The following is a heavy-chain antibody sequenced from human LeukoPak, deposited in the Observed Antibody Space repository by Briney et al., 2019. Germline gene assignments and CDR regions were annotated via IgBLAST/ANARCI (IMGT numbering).Heavy chain of an antibody. J-gene: IGHJ6*03. CDR2: ISSSGSTI. Sequence: GGSLRLSCAASGFPFSSYEMNWVRQAPGKGLEWVSYISSSGSTIYYADSVKGRFTISRDNSKNSLYLQMNSLRAEDTALYYCAKASQDSGYDASYYMDVWGKGTTVTVSS. CDR3: AKASQDSGYDASYYMDV. V-gene: IGHV3-48*03. D-gene: IGHD5-12*01. CDR1: GFPFSSYE.